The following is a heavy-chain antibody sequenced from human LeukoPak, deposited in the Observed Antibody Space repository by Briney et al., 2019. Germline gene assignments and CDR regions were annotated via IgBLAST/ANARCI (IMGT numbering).Heavy chain of an antibody. Sequence: ASVKVSCKASGYTFTSYGISWVRQATGQGLEWMGWISAYNGNTNYAQKLQGRVTMTTDTSTSTAYMELRSLRSDDTAVYYCARAVEYIAVARAYYYYGMDVWGQGTTVTVSS. CDR3: ARAVEYIAVARAYYYYGMDV. V-gene: IGHV1-18*01. J-gene: IGHJ6*02. D-gene: IGHD6-19*01. CDR2: ISAYNGNT. CDR1: GYTFTSYG.